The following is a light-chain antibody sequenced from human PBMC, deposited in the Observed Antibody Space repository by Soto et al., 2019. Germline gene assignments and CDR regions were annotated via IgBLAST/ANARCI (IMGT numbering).Light chain of an antibody. J-gene: IGLJ3*02. CDR1: TSNIGSNY. CDR2: NDN. V-gene: IGLV1-44*01. Sequence: QSVLTQPPSTSGTPGQTVTISCSGSTSNIGSNYVYWYQQLPGTAPQLLISNDNQRPSGVSDRFSGSESGTSASLAISGLQSEDEADYYCAAWDDSLNAWVFGGGTQLTVL. CDR3: AAWDDSLNAWV.